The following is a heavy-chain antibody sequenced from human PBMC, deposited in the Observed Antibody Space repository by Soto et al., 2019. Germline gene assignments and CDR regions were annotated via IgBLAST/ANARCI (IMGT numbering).Heavy chain of an antibody. CDR1: GFTFDDYA. CDR2: ISWNSGSI. V-gene: IGHV3-9*01. Sequence: DVQLVESGGGLVQPGRSLRLSCAASGFTFDDYAMHWVRQAPGKGLEWVSGISWNSGSIGYADSVKGRFTISRDNAKNSLYLQMNSLRAEDTALYYCAKAPGRLIPWDYDFWSGYYFYFDYWGQGTLVTVSS. J-gene: IGHJ4*02. D-gene: IGHD3-3*01. CDR3: AKAPGRLIPWDYDFWSGYYFYFDY.